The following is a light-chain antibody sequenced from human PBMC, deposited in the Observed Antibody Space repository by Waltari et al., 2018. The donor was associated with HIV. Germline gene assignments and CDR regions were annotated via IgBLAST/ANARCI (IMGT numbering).Light chain of an antibody. CDR1: QYIRTV. V-gene: IGKV1-39*01. CDR2: AAS. CDR3: QQSHGTPLT. J-gene: IGKJ1*01. Sequence: DIQMSQSPSSLSADAGDTVIISCRASQYIRTVVNWYQQKPGDSPRLLIYAASGLQSGVPSRFTGSGSGTHFNFTSSGLQAEDSATYYWQQSHGTPLTFGKGTKVEIK.